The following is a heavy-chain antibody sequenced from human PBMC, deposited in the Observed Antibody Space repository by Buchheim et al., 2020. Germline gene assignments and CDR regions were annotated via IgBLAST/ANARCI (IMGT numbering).Heavy chain of an antibody. Sequence: QVQLQESGPGLVEPSGTLSLTCAVSGVSISSSNCWSWVRQPPGEGLEWIGEMHHGGTTNYNTSLESRVTISVAKSTNHFSLKLTSVTAADTAVYYCVRYPYGIIPPGIDYWGQGTL. CDR1: GVSISSSNC. V-gene: IGHV4-4*02. CDR3: VRYPYGIIPPGIDY. D-gene: IGHD1-1*01. J-gene: IGHJ4*02. CDR2: MHHGGTT.